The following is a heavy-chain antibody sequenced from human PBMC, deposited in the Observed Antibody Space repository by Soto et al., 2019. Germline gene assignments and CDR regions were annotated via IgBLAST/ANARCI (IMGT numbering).Heavy chain of an antibody. D-gene: IGHD3-16*01. J-gene: IGHJ6*02. CDR3: ARAPPGPAPRWGV. V-gene: IGHV4-30-2*01. CDR1: GGSISSGLSS. Sequence: SQTLSLTCAVSGGSISSGLSSWSWIRQPPGKGLEWIGYIYHSGSSSYNPSLKSRATLSIDTSQNQFSLQLTSVTAADTAVYYCARAPPGPAPRWGVWGHGTTVTVSS. CDR2: IYHSGSS.